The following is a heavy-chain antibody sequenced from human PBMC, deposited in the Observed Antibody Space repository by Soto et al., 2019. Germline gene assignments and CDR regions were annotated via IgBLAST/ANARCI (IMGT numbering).Heavy chain of an antibody. D-gene: IGHD3-22*01. CDR2: ISGSGGST. Sequence: TGGSLRLSCAASGFTFSSYAMSWVRQAPGKGLEWVSVISGSGGSTHYADSVKGRSTISRDNSKNTLHLQVNSLRGEDTAVYYCAKEADIRGYYPDYWGQGTQVTVSS. V-gene: IGHV3-23*01. CDR3: AKEADIRGYYPDY. J-gene: IGHJ4*02. CDR1: GFTFSSYA.